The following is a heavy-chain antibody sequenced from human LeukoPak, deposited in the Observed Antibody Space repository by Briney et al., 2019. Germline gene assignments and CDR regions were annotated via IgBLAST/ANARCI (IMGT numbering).Heavy chain of an antibody. CDR3: ARPRRFYDEQIYSRSWYGAFDI. J-gene: IGHJ3*02. CDR1: GFTVSSNY. CDR2: IYSGGST. D-gene: IGHD6-13*01. V-gene: IGHV3-53*01. Sequence: GGSLSLSCAASGFTVSSNYRSWVRQAPGKGLEWGSVIYSGGSTYYADSVKGRFTISRDNYKHALYLQINSLRAEDTAVYYCARPRRFYDEQIYSRSWYGAFDIWRQGPMVSVSS.